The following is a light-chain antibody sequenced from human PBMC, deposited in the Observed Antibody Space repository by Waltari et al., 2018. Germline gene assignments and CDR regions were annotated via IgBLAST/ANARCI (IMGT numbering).Light chain of an antibody. V-gene: IGLV1-51*02. CDR1: SSNLGNNY. Sequence: QSVLTQPPSVSAAPGQRVTSSCSGGSSNLGNNYVSRYRQFPGSAPKLLIYENTERPSGIPGRFSGSKSGTSATLDITGLQAGDEADYYCGTWDSSLSGAVFGGGTHLTVL. CDR3: GTWDSSLSGAV. J-gene: IGLJ7*01. CDR2: ENT.